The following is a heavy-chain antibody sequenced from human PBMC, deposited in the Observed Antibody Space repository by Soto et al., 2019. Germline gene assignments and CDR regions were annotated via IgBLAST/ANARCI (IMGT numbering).Heavy chain of an antibody. D-gene: IGHD4-17*01. CDR2: IYYSGST. J-gene: IGHJ4*02. CDR3: ARVRRGYGGNYYFDY. CDR1: GGSISSYY. V-gene: IGHV4-59*01. Sequence: SETLSLTCTVSGGSISSYYWSWIRQPPGKGLEWIGYIYYSGSTNYNPSLKSRVTISVDTSKNQFSLKLSSVTAADTAVYYCARVRRGYGGNYYFDYWGQGTLVTVSS.